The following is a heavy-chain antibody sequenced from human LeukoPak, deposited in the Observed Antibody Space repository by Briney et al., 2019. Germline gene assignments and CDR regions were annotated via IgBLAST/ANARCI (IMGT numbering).Heavy chain of an antibody. CDR3: ARGRYCSGGSCYFDY. CDR1: GFIFSTYT. V-gene: IGHV3-64*01. CDR2: ISSNGGDT. D-gene: IGHD2-15*01. J-gene: IGHJ4*02. Sequence: GGSLRLSCAASGFIFSTYTMGWVRQAPGKGLEYVSGISSNGGDTFYANSVKGRFTISRDNSKNTLYLQMDSLRPDDMAIYYCARGRYCSGGSCYFDYWGQGTLVTVSS.